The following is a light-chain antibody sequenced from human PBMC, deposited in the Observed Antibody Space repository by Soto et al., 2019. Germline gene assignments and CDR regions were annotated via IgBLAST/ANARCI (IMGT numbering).Light chain of an antibody. J-gene: IGKJ1*01. CDR3: QQFNSYPWT. V-gene: IGKV1-13*02. CDR1: QGISSA. CDR2: DAS. Sequence: AIQLTQSPSSLSASVGDRVTITCRASQGISSALAWYQQKPGKAPKLLIYDASSLESGVPSRFSGSGSGTDFTLTISSLQPGDFATYYCQQFNSYPWTFDQGTKVEIK.